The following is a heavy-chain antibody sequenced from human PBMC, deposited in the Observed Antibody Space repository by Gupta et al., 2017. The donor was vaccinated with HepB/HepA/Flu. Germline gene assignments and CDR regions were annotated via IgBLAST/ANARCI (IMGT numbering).Heavy chain of an antibody. V-gene: IGHV4-61*01. D-gene: IGHD3-10*01. Sequence: QVQLQESGPGLVKPSETLSLTCTVSGGSVSSGSYYWSWIRQPPGKGLEWIGYIYYSGSTNYNPSLKSRGTRAVDTSKNQFSLKRSAVTAADTAVYYCARDPHHRTVRGGGAHGAFDIGGQGTMVTVSS. CDR3: ARDPHHRTVRGGGAHGAFDI. J-gene: IGHJ3*02. CDR2: IYYSGST. CDR1: GGSVSSGSYY.